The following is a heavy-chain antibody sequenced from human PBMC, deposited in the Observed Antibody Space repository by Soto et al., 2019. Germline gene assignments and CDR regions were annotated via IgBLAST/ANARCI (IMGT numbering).Heavy chain of an antibody. Sequence: EVQLVESGGGLVQPGGSLRLSCAASGFTFSSYRMNWVRQAPGKGLEWVSYISSSSSTIYYADSVKGRFTISRDNAKNSLYLQMNSLRDEDTAVYYCARVHDFWSGPYYYYYGMDVWGQGTTVTVSS. CDR2: ISSSSSTI. CDR1: GFTFSSYR. CDR3: ARVHDFWSGPYYYYYGMDV. V-gene: IGHV3-48*02. D-gene: IGHD3-3*01. J-gene: IGHJ6*02.